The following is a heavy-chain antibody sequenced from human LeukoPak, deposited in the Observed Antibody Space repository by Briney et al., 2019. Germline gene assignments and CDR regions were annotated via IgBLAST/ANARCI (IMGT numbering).Heavy chain of an antibody. CDR1: GGTFSSYA. D-gene: IGHD6-25*01. CDR3: ARVDAGSSGDNWFDP. CDR2: IIPIFGTA. Sequence: GASVKVSCKASGGTFSSYAISWVRQAPGQGLEWMGGIIPIFGTANYAQKFQGRVTITADESTSTAYMELSSLRSEDTAVYYCARVDAGSSGDNWFDPWGQGTLVTVSS. J-gene: IGHJ5*02. V-gene: IGHV1-69*13.